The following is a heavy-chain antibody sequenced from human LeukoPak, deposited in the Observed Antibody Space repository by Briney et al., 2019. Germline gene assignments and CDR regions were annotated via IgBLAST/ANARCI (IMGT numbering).Heavy chain of an antibody. CDR3: ARQESELTTPANRYFDT. J-gene: IGHJ4*02. D-gene: IGHD1-1*01. CDR2: IYPGDSDT. Sequence: GESLKISCMGSGYDFAHDWIGWVRQMPGKGLDWIGIIYPGDSDTIYSPSFQGQVTISADKSISTAYLQWSSLKASDTAMYFCARQESELTTPANRYFDTWGQGTLVTVSS. V-gene: IGHV5-51*01. CDR1: GYDFAHDW.